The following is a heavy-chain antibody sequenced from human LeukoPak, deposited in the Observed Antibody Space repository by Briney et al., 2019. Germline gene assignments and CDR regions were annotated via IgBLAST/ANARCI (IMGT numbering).Heavy chain of an antibody. CDR2: IGGSGANT. J-gene: IGHJ6*02. V-gene: IGHV3-23*01. CDR1: GFTFPSYA. Sequence: PGGSLRLSCVASGFTFPSYAMNWVRQAPGKGLEWVSGIGGSGANTYYADSVKGRFTISRDNAKNSLYLQMNSLRAEDTAVYYCARVEADPNYYYGMDVWGQGTTVTVSS. CDR3: ARVEADPNYYYGMDV.